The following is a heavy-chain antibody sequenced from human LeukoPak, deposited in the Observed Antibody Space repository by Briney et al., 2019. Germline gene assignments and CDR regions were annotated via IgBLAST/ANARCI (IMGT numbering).Heavy chain of an antibody. CDR1: GGSFSGYY. CDR2: INHSGST. J-gene: IGHJ4*02. D-gene: IGHD2-8*01. V-gene: IGHV4-34*01. Sequence: SETLSLTCAVYGGSFSGYYWSWIRQPPGKGLEWIGEINHSGSTNYNPSLKGRVTISVDTSKNQFSLKLSSVTAADTAVYYCARGSNCTNGVCHIDYFDYWGQGTLVTVSS. CDR3: ARGSNCTNGVCHIDYFDY.